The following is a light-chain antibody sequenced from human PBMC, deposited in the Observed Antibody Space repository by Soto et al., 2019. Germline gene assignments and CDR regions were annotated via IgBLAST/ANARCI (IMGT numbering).Light chain of an antibody. CDR3: QQYGSPPRT. V-gene: IGKV3-20*01. J-gene: IGKJ3*01. Sequence: ETVLTQSPGTLSLSPGERATLSCRASQSVTNSYLAWYQQKPGQAPRLLIYGASSRATGIPDRFSGSGSGTDFTLTISRLESEDFAAYYCQQYGSPPRTFGPGTKVDIK. CDR1: QSVTNSY. CDR2: GAS.